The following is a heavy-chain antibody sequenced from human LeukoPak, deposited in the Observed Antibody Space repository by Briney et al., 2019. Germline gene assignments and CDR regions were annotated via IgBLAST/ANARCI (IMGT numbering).Heavy chain of an antibody. CDR1: GGSISRYY. V-gene: IGHV4-59*12. Sequence: SETLSLTCTVSGGSISRYYWNWIRQPPGKGLEWIGYIYSSGITNYNPSLKSRVTMSLDKSKNHLSLNLTSVTAAYTAVYYCSRESGAFSPFGYWGQGTLVTVSS. D-gene: IGHD1-26*01. CDR3: SRESGAFSPFGY. J-gene: IGHJ4*02. CDR2: IYSSGIT.